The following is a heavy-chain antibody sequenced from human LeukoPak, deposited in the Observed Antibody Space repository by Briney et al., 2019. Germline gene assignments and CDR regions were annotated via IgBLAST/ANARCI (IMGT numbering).Heavy chain of an antibody. CDR2: ISGSGFNK. CDR1: GFTFSSYG. J-gene: IGHJ4*02. Sequence: GGSLRLSCAASGFTFSSYGMTWVRQAPGKGLQWVSGISGSGFNKFYADSVKGRFTISRDNSKNTLYLQMNSQRAEDTAVYYCASTNGGYSYGSEVDYWGQGTLVTVSS. D-gene: IGHD5-18*01. CDR3: ASTNGGYSYGSEVDY. V-gene: IGHV3-23*01.